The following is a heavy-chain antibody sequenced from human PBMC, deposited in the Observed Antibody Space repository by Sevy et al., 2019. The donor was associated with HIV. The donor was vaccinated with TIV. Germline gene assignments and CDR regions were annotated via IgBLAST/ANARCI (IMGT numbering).Heavy chain of an antibody. D-gene: IGHD6-6*01. CDR3: ARGGDFYSSSSPYNFDC. V-gene: IGHV3-74*01. CDR2: INGDASST. Sequence: GGSLRLSCATSGFKFKSFWMHWVRQAPGKGLVWVSRINGDASSTAYADSVKGRFTISRDDAKSTVYLQMNSLTAGDTAVYYCARGGDFYSSSSPYNFDCWGQGTLVTVSS. CDR1: GFKFKSFW. J-gene: IGHJ4*02.